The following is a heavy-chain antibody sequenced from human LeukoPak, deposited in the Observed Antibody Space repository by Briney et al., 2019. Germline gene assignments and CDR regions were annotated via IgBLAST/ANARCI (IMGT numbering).Heavy chain of an antibody. Sequence: ASVKVSCKASGYTFTNYAVNWLRQAPGRRLEWMGWINAGNGDTKFSQNYQARVTITRDASASTAYMELSSLTSEDTAVYFCARGLWSAHRREYYFDSWGQGTLVTVSS. V-gene: IGHV1-3*01. CDR1: GYTFTNYA. D-gene: IGHD3-3*01. CDR3: ARGLWSAHRREYYFDS. J-gene: IGHJ4*02. CDR2: INAGNGDT.